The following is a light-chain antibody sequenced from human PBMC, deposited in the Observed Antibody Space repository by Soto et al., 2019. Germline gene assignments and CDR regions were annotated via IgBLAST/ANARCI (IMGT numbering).Light chain of an antibody. CDR2: SNN. Sequence: VLAQPPSASGTPGQRVTISCSGSSSNIGSNTVNWYQQLPGMAPKLLIYSNNQRPSGVPDRFSGSKSGTSASLAISGLQSEDEADYYCAAWDDSLNGFYVFGTGTKVTVL. CDR1: SSNIGSNT. J-gene: IGLJ1*01. CDR3: AAWDDSLNGFYV. V-gene: IGLV1-44*01.